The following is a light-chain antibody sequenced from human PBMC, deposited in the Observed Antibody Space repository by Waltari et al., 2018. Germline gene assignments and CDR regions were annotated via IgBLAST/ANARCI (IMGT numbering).Light chain of an antibody. CDR1: QSVTSN. CDR2: GAS. V-gene: IGKV3-15*01. CDR3: QQYNDWPRT. J-gene: IGKJ1*01. Sequence: DIVMTQSPASLSVSPGGRAILSCRASQSVTSNLAWYQQKPGQAPRVLIYGASIRAAGIPVRFSGSGSGTEFSLTISSLQSEDLAVYYCQQYNDWPRTFGQG.